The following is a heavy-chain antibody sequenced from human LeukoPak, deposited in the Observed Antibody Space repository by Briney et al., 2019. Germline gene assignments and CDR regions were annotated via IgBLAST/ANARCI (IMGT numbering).Heavy chain of an antibody. D-gene: IGHD6-19*01. CDR1: GGSISSYY. V-gene: IGHV4-59*08. Sequence: NPSETLSLTCTVSGGSISSYYWSWIRQPPGKGIEWIGYIFYTGNTLYNPSLWGRVTISVDTSKNQVSLKLSSVTAADTAVYYCARHPDIAVIRDGFDPWGQGTLVTVSS. CDR3: ARHPDIAVIRDGFDP. J-gene: IGHJ5*02. CDR2: IFYTGNT.